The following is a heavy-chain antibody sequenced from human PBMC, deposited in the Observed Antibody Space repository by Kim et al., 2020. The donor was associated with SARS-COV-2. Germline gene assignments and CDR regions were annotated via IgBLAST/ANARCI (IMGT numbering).Heavy chain of an antibody. CDR1: GFTFSSYA. CDR2: ISYDGSNK. CDR3: ARDGCTAMVTFLYYYYG. D-gene: IGHD5-18*01. V-gene: IGHV3-30-3*01. J-gene: IGHJ6*01. Sequence: GGSLRLSCAASGFTFSSYAMHWVRQAPGKGLEWVAVISYDGSNKYYADSVKGRFTISRDNSKNTLYLQMNSLRAEDTAVYYCARDGCTAMVTFLYYYYG.